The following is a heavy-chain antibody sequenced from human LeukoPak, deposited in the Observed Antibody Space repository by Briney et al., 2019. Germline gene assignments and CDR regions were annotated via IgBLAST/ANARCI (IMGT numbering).Heavy chain of an antibody. CDR3: ARDGYEYFDWLFIYYYYYYMDV. CDR2: ISAYNGNT. V-gene: IGHV1-18*01. J-gene: IGHJ6*03. Sequence: ASVKVSCKASGYTFTSYGISWVRQAPGQGLEWMGWISAYNGNTNYAQKLQGRVTMTTDTSTSTAYMELRSLRSDDTAVYYCARDGYEYFDWLFIYYYYYYMDVWGKGTTVTISS. CDR1: GYTFTSYG. D-gene: IGHD3-9*01.